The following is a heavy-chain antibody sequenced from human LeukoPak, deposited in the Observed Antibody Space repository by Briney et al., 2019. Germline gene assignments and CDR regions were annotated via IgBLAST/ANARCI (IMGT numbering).Heavy chain of an antibody. J-gene: IGHJ4*02. CDR3: ARGHDTYYDFWSGRGALDY. CDR2: IIPIFGTA. CDR1: GGTFSSYA. Sequence: ASVTVSCKASGGTFSSYAISWVRQAPGQGLEWMGGIIPIFGTANYAQKFQGRVTITTDESTSTAYMELSSLRSEDTAVYYCARGHDTYYDFWSGRGALDYWGQGTLVTVSS. V-gene: IGHV1-69*05. D-gene: IGHD3-3*01.